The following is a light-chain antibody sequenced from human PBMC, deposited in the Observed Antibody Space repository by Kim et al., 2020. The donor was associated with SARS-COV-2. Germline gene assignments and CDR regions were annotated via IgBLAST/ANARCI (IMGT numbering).Light chain of an antibody. V-gene: IGLV1-47*01. Sequence: GHRVTISGSGGISNVGNNYVSWFQQLPGTAPKLLIYRNNQRPSGVPDRFSGSKSGTSASLAISGLRSDDEADYYCTTWDDSLSGRVFGGGTQLTVL. CDR1: ISNVGNNY. J-gene: IGLJ3*02. CDR3: TTWDDSLSGRV. CDR2: RNN.